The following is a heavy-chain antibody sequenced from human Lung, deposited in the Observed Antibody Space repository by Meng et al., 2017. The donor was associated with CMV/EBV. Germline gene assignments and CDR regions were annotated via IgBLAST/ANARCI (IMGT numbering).Heavy chain of an antibody. Sequence: ASVKVSXKASGYTFSYYDIIWVRQASGQGLEWVGWMNPNRGNTAYAQKFQGRVTMTRDTSTSIAYMELSSLRSGDTAVYYCARGQVQCSTINCHDYRFSVMDVWGQGXTVTVSS. CDR3: ARGQVQCSTINCHDYRFSVMDV. V-gene: IGHV1-8*01. D-gene: IGHD2/OR15-2a*01. CDR2: MNPNRGNT. CDR1: GYTFSYYD. J-gene: IGHJ6*02.